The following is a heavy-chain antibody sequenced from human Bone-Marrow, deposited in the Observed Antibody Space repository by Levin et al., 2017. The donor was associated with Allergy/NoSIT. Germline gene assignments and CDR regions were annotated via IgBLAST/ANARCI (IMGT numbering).Heavy chain of an antibody. D-gene: IGHD5-18*01. CDR1: GGSISSGQW. V-gene: IGHV4-4*02. Sequence: PSETLSLTCTVSGGSISSGQWWTWVRQAPGKGLEWIAEISQRGAINYNPSLKSRVVISVDKSKNQLSLGLTSVTAADTALYFCAGAALGGTRYDVFDIWGQGALVSVSS. CDR2: ISQRGAI. CDR3: AGAALGGTRYDVFDI. J-gene: IGHJ3*02.